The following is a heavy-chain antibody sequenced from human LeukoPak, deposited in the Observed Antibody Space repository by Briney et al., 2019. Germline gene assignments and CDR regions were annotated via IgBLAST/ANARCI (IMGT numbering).Heavy chain of an antibody. CDR2: ISAYNGNT. J-gene: IGHJ6*02. Sequence: ASVKVSCKASGYTFTSYGISWVRQAPGQGLEWMGWISAYNGNTNYAQKLQGRVTMTTDTSTSTAYMELRSLRSDDTAVYYCAREGWQPWDYYGMDVWGQGTTVTVSS. V-gene: IGHV1-18*01. D-gene: IGHD1-26*01. CDR1: GYTFTSYG. CDR3: AREGWQPWDYYGMDV.